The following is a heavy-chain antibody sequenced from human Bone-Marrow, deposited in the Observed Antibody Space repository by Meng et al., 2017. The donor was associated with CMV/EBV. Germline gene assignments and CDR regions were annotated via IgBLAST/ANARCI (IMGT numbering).Heavy chain of an antibody. Sequence: GESLKISCAASGFTFSNFGMHWVRQAPGKGLEWVAFMQFDGSEELYADSLKGRFTISRDNSKNALYLQMSSLRTEDTAAYYCAKRSSLGGIYNGILDSWGQGALVTVSS. D-gene: IGHD1-26*01. J-gene: IGHJ1*01. V-gene: IGHV3-30*02. CDR2: MQFDGSEE. CDR1: GFTFSNFG. CDR3: AKRSSLGGIYNGILDS.